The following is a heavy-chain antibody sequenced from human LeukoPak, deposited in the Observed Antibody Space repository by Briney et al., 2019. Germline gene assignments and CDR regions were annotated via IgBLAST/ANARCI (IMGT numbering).Heavy chain of an antibody. Sequence: GGTLRLSCAASGFTFSSYGMSWVRQAPGKGLEWVSAISGSGGSTYYADSVKGRFTISRDNSKNTLYLQMNSLRAEDTAVYYCAKHRGARIQLSSVDYWGQGTLVTVSS. J-gene: IGHJ4*02. CDR3: AKHRGARIQLSSVDY. V-gene: IGHV3-23*01. D-gene: IGHD5-18*01. CDR2: ISGSGGST. CDR1: GFTFSSYG.